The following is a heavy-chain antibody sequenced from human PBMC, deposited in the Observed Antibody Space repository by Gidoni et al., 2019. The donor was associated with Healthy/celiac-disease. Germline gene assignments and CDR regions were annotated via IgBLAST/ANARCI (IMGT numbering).Heavy chain of an antibody. CDR3: ARMYYYDSSGYPFYYYYYGMDV. V-gene: IGHV4-4*07. CDR2: IYTSGST. Sequence: QVQLQESGPGLVKPSETLSLTCTVSGGSICSYYWSWIRQPAGKGLEWIGRIYTSGSTNYNPSLKSRVTMSVDTSKNQFSLKLSSVTAADTAVYYCARMYYYDSSGYPFYYYYYGMDVWGQGTTVTVSS. CDR1: GGSICSYY. J-gene: IGHJ6*02. D-gene: IGHD3-22*01.